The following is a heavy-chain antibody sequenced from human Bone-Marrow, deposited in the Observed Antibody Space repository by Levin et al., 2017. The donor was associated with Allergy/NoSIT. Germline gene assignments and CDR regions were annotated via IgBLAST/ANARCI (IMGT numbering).Heavy chain of an antibody. CDR1: GGSISSGFHY. CDR2: IYGSGST. V-gene: IGHV4-61*02. D-gene: IGHD1-26*01. J-gene: IGHJ5*02. Sequence: LRLSCTVSGGSISSGFHYWTWIRQPAGKGLEWIGRIYGSGSTNYNPSLHNRVTISQDTSKNQFSQNLSSVTAADTAVYYCVRIEYRGMGGRIDHGGQGTRVTVSS. CDR3: VRIEYRGMGGRIDH.